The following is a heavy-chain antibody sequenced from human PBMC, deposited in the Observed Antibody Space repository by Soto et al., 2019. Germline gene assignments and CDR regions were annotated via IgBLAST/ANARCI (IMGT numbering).Heavy chain of an antibody. J-gene: IGHJ6*02. CDR3: ARDPGCGDQLLCPFSYYGMDV. Sequence: PSETLSLTCAVSGGSISSSNWWSWVRQPPGKGLERIGDIYYSGSTNYNPSLKSRVTISVDTSKNQFSLKLSSVTAADTAVYYCARDPGCGDQLLCPFSYYGMDVWGQGTTVTVSS. CDR1: GGSISSSNW. V-gene: IGHV4-4*02. D-gene: IGHD2-2*01. CDR2: IYYSGST.